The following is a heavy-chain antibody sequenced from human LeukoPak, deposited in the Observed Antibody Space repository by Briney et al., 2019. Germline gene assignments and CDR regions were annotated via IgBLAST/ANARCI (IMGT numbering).Heavy chain of an antibody. CDR2: IFPGDSDT. D-gene: IGHD3-22*01. CDR3: ARPEGYYYDSSAYDY. CDR1: GYSFTNYW. J-gene: IGHJ4*02. Sequence: GESLRISCKGSGYSFTNYWIGWVRQMPGKGLEWMGIIFPGDSDTRYNPSFQGQVTISADKSISTAYLQWSSLKASDTAMYYCARPEGYYYDSSAYDYWGQGTLVTVSS. V-gene: IGHV5-51*01.